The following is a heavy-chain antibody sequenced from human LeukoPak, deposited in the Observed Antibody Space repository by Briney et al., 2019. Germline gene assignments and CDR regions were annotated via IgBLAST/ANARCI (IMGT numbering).Heavy chain of an antibody. D-gene: IGHD6-13*01. Sequence: SETLSLTCTVSGGSISSSSYYWGWIRQPPGKGLEWIGSIYYSGSTYYNPSLKSRVTISVDTSKNQFSLKLSSVTAADTAVYYCAIDSSSWRGNWFDPWGQGTLVTVSS. CDR2: IYYSGST. CDR3: AIDSSSWRGNWFDP. V-gene: IGHV4-39*01. CDR1: GGSISSSSYY. J-gene: IGHJ5*02.